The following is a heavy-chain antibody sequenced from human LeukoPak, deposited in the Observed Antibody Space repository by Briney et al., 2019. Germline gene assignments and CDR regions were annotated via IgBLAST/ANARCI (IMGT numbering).Heavy chain of an antibody. CDR3: ARSDYGGTNYYYYGMDV. Sequence: SVKVSCKASGGTFSSYVISWVRQAPGQGLEWMGGIIPIFGTANYAQKFQGRVTITADESTSTAYMELSSLRSEDTAVYYCARSDYGGTNYYYYGMDVWGQGTTVTVSS. D-gene: IGHD4-23*01. V-gene: IGHV1-69*13. J-gene: IGHJ6*02. CDR1: GGTFSSYV. CDR2: IIPIFGTA.